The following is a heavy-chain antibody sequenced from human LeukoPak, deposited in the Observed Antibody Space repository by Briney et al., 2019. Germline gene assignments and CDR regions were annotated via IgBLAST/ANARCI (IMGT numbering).Heavy chain of an antibody. J-gene: IGHJ4*02. V-gene: IGHV1-2*02. CDR3: ARDARRWGSGKGTSLDY. CDR1: GYTFTGYY. Sequence: ASVKVSCKASGYTFTGYYMHWVRQAPGQGLEWMGWINPNSGGTNYAQKSQGRVTMTRDTSISTAYMELSRLRSDDTAVYYCARDARRWGSGKGTSLDYWGQGTLVTVSS. CDR2: INPNSGGT. D-gene: IGHD3-10*01.